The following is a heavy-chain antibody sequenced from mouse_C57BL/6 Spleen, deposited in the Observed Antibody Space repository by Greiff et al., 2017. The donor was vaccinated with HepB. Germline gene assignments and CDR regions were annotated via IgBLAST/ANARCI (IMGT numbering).Heavy chain of an antibody. V-gene: IGHV1-76*01. Sequence: QVQLKQSGAELVRPGASVKLSCKASGYTFTDYYINWVKQRPGQGLEWIARIYPGSGNTYYNEKFKGKATLTAEKSSSTAYMQLSSLTSEDSAVYFCAREYTTVVARYFDVGGTGTTVTVSS. CDR3: AREYTTVVARYFDV. J-gene: IGHJ1*03. CDR2: IYPGSGNT. D-gene: IGHD1-1*01. CDR1: GYTFTDYY.